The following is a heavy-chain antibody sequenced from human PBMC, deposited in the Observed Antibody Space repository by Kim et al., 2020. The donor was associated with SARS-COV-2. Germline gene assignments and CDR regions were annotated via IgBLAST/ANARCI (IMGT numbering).Heavy chain of an antibody. Sequence: ASVKVSCKASGYTFTSYAMNWVRQAPGQGLEWMGWINTNTGNPTYAQGFTGRFVFSLDTSVSTAYLQISSLKAEDTAVYYCARLQTVLPPETNTVTTIYYYYYGMDVWGQGTTVTVSS. CDR3: ARLQTVLPPETNTVTTIYYYYYGMDV. D-gene: IGHD4-17*01. CDR2: INTNTGNP. CDR1: GYTFTSYA. V-gene: IGHV7-4-1*02. J-gene: IGHJ6*02.